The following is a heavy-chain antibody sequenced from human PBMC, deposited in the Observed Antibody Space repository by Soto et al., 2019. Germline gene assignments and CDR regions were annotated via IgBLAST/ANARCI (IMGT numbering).Heavy chain of an antibody. CDR2: IYYSGST. D-gene: IGHD6-6*01. Sequence: SATQSITCTVSGGSISSGGYYWSWIRQHPGKGLEWIGYIYYSGSTYYNPSPKSRVTISVDTSKNQFSLKLSSVTAADTAVYYCARDRGSSQWTYYFDYWGQGTLVTVSS. V-gene: IGHV4-31*03. CDR3: ARDRGSSQWTYYFDY. J-gene: IGHJ4*02. CDR1: GGSISSGGYY.